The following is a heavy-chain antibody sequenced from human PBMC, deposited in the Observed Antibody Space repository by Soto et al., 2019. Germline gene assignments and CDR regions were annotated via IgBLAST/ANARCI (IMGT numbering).Heavy chain of an antibody. J-gene: IGHJ5*02. CDR1: GFTFSSYA. D-gene: IGHD3-10*01. CDR3: ARDTYYGSPGP. Sequence: GGSLRLSCAASGFTFSSYAMHWVRQAPGKGLEWVAVISYDGSNKYYADSVKGRFTISRDNSKNTLYLQMNSLRAADTAVYYCARDTYYGSPGPRGQGTLVTVSS. CDR2: ISYDGSNK. V-gene: IGHV3-30-3*01.